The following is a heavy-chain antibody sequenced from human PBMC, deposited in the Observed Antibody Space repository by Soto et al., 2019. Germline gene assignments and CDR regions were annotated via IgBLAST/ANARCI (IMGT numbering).Heavy chain of an antibody. J-gene: IGHJ4*02. D-gene: IGHD5-18*01. CDR1: GGSISSYY. Sequence: QVQLQESGPGLVKPSETLSLTCTVSGGSISSYYWSWIRQPPGTGLEWIGYIYYSGSTNYNPSLKCRVSRSVDTSKNPFSLKLRSVTAAGTAVYYCARWNVDTAMVTFDYWGQGTLVTVSS. CDR3: ARWNVDTAMVTFDY. V-gene: IGHV4-59*01. CDR2: IYYSGST.